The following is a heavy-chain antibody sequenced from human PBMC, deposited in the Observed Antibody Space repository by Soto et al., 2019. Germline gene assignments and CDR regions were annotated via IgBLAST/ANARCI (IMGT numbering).Heavy chain of an antibody. CDR2: ISGSDGST. D-gene: IGHD6-19*01. V-gene: IGHV3-23*01. CDR3: AKEYSSGWYYFDY. Sequence: EVQLLESGGGLVRPGGSLRLSCAASGFTFSSYAMSWVRQAPGKGLEWVSTISGSDGSTYYADSVKGRFTISRDNSKNTLYLQMNSLRAEDTAVYYCAKEYSSGWYYFDYWGQGTLVTVSS. CDR1: GFTFSSYA. J-gene: IGHJ4*02.